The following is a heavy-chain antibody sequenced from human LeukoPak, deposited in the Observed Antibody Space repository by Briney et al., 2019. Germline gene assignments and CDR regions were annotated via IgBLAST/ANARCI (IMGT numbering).Heavy chain of an antibody. CDR2: INPNSGGT. Sequence: GASVKVSCKASGYTFTCYYMHWVRQAPGQGLEWMGWINPNSGGTNYAQRFQGWVTMTRDTSISTAYMELSRLRSDDTAVYYCARTSSSSWLYYYYYGMDVWGQGTTVTVSS. CDR1: GYTFTCYY. V-gene: IGHV1-2*04. CDR3: ARTSSSSWLYYYYYGMDV. D-gene: IGHD6-13*01. J-gene: IGHJ6*02.